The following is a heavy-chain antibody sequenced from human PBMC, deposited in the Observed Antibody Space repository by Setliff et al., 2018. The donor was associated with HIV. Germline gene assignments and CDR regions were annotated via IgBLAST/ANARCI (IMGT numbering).Heavy chain of an antibody. CDR1: GDSVSNYSAA. Sequence: PSQTLSLTCAISGDSVSNYSAAWNWIRQSPPRGLEWLGRTFHRSKWYSDYAESVRSRITINPDTSKNQLSLQLHSVTPEDTAVYYCARSITTAGTVFDYWGQGTLVTVSS. V-gene: IGHV6-1*01. J-gene: IGHJ4*02. CDR2: TFHRSKWYS. CDR3: ARSITTAGTVFDY. D-gene: IGHD6-13*01.